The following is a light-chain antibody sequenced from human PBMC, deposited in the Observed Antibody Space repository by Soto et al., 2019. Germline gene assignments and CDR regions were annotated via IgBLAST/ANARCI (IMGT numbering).Light chain of an antibody. V-gene: IGKV3-20*01. CDR2: GAS. J-gene: IGKJ1*01. Sequence: EIVVTQSPGTLSLSPGERATLSCRAIQSVSSSYLAWYQQKPGQAPRLLIYGASSRATGIPDRFSGSGSGTDFTLTISRLEPEDFAVYYCQQYSSSPRTFGQGTKV. CDR3: QQYSSSPRT. CDR1: QSVSSSY.